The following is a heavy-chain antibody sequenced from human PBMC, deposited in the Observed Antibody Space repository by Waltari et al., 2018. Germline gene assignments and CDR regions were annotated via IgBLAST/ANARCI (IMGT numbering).Heavy chain of an antibody. J-gene: IGHJ4*02. CDR1: GFSFDDYA. D-gene: IGHD6-6*01. CDR3: VKDRGLYSSSSGLDY. V-gene: IGHV3-9*01. Sequence: EVQLVESGGGLVQPGRSLRLSCAASGFSFDDYAMHWVRQAPGKGLELGSGNSWKRGSTAYADSVEGRFTISRDNAKNSLYLQMHSLRPEDTALYYCVKDRGLYSSSSGLDYWGQGTLVTVSS. CDR2: NSWKRGST.